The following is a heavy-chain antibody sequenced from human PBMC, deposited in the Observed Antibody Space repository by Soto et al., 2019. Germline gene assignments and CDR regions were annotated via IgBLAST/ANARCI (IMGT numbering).Heavy chain of an antibody. D-gene: IGHD2-15*01. J-gene: IGHJ3*02. CDR1: GFTFSNAW. V-gene: IGHV3-15*01. CDR2: IKSKTDGGTT. CDR3: TTDVSGGLAFDI. Sequence: EVQLVESGGGLVKPGGPLRLSCAASGFTFSNAWMSWVRQAPGKGLEWVGRIKSKTDGGTTDYAEPVKGRFTISRDDSKDSLYLQMHSLKTEDTAVYYCTTDVSGGLAFDIRGQGTMVTVSS.